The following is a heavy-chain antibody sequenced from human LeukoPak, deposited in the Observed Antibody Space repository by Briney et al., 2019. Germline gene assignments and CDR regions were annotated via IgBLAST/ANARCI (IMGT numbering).Heavy chain of an antibody. CDR3: ARDPSYSRSGAPGGYFDY. V-gene: IGHV1-46*01. J-gene: IGHJ4*02. CDR2: INPSGGST. CDR1: GYTFTSYY. D-gene: IGHD6-13*01. Sequence: ASVKVSCKASGYTFTSYYMHWVRQAPGQGLEWMGIINPSGGSTSYAQKFQGRITMTRDTSTSTVYMELSSLRSEDTAVYYCARDPSYSRSGAPGGYFDYWGQGTLVTVSS.